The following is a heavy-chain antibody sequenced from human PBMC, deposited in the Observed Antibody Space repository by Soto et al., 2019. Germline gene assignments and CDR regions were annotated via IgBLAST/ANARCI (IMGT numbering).Heavy chain of an antibody. CDR3: ARKDSSGYSNWFDP. Sequence: GESLKISCKTSGYTFSRYRIAWVRQTPGRGLEWMGIIYPADSDTRYSPSFQGQVTISADKSTSTAYLHWNSLKASDSATYYCARKDSSGYSNWFDPWGQGTLVTVSS. V-gene: IGHV5-51*01. D-gene: IGHD3-22*01. CDR2: IYPADSDT. J-gene: IGHJ5*02. CDR1: GYTFSRYR.